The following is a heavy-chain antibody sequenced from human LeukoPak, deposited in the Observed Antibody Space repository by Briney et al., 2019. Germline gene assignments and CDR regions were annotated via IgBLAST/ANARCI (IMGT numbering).Heavy chain of an antibody. J-gene: IGHJ6*03. Sequence: GGSLRLSCVVSGLTFSNYWMTWVRQAPGKGLEWVANIQQDGSEKYYVDSVKGRFTIFRDNAKNSVYLQMNSLRAEDTAVYYCARFGYSHGYGWGGGYYYYYMDVWGKGTTVTVSS. CDR1: GLTFSNYW. V-gene: IGHV3-7*01. D-gene: IGHD5-18*01. CDR3: ARFGYSHGYGWGGGYYYYYMDV. CDR2: IQQDGSEK.